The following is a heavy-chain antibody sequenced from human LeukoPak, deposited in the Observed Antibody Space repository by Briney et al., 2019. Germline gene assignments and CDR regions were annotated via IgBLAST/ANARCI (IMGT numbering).Heavy chain of an antibody. CDR1: GFTFSSYA. J-gene: IGHJ4*02. Sequence: GGSLRLSFAASGFTFSSYAMSWVRQAPGKGLEWVSAISGSGGSTYYADSVKGRFTISRDNSKNTLYLQMNSLRAEDTAVYYCAKERGGYSGYDKDYWGQGTLVTVSS. CDR3: AKERGGYSGYDKDY. D-gene: IGHD5-12*01. CDR2: ISGSGGST. V-gene: IGHV3-23*01.